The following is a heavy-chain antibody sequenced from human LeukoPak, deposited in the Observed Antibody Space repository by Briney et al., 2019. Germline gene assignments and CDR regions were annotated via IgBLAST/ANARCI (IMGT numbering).Heavy chain of an antibody. Sequence: GGSLRLSCTASGFTFSSYSMHWVRQAPGKGLEWVTVISDDGGRKYYTDSVKGRFTISRDNSKNTLYLQMNSPRAEDTAVYYCARDGAFSLRFLEWLDYWGQGTLVTVSS. D-gene: IGHD3-3*01. V-gene: IGHV3-30*04. J-gene: IGHJ4*02. CDR2: ISDDGGRK. CDR3: ARDGAFSLRFLEWLDY. CDR1: GFTFSSYS.